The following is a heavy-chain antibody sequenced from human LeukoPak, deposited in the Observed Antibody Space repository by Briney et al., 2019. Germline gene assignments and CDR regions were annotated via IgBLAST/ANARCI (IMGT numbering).Heavy chain of an antibody. CDR2: IYDRGPA. CDR3: ARSRQASGLFNS. V-gene: IGHV4-30-2*01. D-gene: IGHD3-10*01. J-gene: IGHJ5*01. Sequence: PSQTLSLTCTVSGYAITSGGVSWNWIRQPPGKGLEWIGCIYDRGPAYYNPSLKSRFTISVDRPKNQFFLNVTSLTAADTAVYYCARSRQASGLFNSWGQGTLVVVSS. CDR1: GYAITSGGVS.